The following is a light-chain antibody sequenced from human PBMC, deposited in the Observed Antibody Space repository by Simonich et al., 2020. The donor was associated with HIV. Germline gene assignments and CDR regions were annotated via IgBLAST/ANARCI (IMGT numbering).Light chain of an antibody. CDR1: SSDVGGYNY. CDR2: EVS. J-gene: IGLJ3*02. CDR3: CSYARSTTWL. V-gene: IGLV2-8*01. Sequence: QSALTQPPSASGSPGQSVTISCTGTSSDVGGYNYVSWYQQHPGKAPKLLIYEVSTRPSGVPDRFSGSKSGNTASLTVSGLQAEDEADYYCCSYARSTTWLFGGGTKLTVL.